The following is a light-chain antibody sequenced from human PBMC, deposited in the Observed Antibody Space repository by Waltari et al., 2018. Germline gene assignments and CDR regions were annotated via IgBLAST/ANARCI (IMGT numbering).Light chain of an antibody. CDR2: GAS. J-gene: IGKJ2*01. CDR1: QSVGDN. Sequence: EIVMTQSPATLSVSPGERATLSCRASQSVGDNLAWYQRKPGQAPRLLLFGASTRATGIPARFSGSGSGTEFTLTISSLQSEDFATYYCQQYFAWAPVHTFGQGTTLEIK. CDR3: QQYFAWAPVHT. V-gene: IGKV3-15*01.